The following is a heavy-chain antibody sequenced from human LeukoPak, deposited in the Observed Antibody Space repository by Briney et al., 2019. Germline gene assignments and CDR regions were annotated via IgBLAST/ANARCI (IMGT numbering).Heavy chain of an antibody. J-gene: IGHJ4*02. CDR1: GGSFSGYY. CDR2: INHSGST. Sequence: SETLSLTCAVYGGSFSGYYWSWIRQPPGKGLEWIGEINHSGSTNYNPSLKSRVTISVDTSKNQFSLKLSSVTAADTAVYYCARDPTMVRGPVEPGGFDYWGQGTLVTVSS. D-gene: IGHD3-10*01. CDR3: ARDPTMVRGPVEPGGFDY. V-gene: IGHV4-34*01.